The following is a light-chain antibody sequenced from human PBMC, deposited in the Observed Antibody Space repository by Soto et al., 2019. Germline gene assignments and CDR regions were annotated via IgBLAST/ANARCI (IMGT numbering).Light chain of an antibody. CDR1: SSNIGSNT. CDR2: SNN. CDR3: AAWDDSLNDVV. Sequence: QLVLTQPPSASGTPGQRVTISCSGSSSNIGSNTVNWYQQLPGTAPKLLIYSNNQRPSGVPDRFSGSTSGTSASLAISGLQYEDEADYYCAAWDDSLNDVVFGGGTKLTVL. J-gene: IGLJ2*01. V-gene: IGLV1-44*01.